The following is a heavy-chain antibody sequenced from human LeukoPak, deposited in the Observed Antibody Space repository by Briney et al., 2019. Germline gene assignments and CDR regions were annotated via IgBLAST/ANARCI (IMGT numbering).Heavy chain of an antibody. CDR3: ARDPRYCSSTSCLFGGYFDY. Sequence: ASVKVSCKASGYTFTNYGISWVRQAPGQGLEWMGWISAYNGHTNYAQKLQGRVTMTTDTSTSTAYMEPRSLRSDDTAVYYCARDPRYCSSTSCLFGGYFDYWGQGTLVTVSS. J-gene: IGHJ4*02. D-gene: IGHD2-2*01. CDR2: ISAYNGHT. V-gene: IGHV1-18*01. CDR1: GYTFTNYG.